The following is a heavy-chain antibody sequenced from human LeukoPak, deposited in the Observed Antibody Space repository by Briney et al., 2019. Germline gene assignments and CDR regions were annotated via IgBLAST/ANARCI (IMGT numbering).Heavy chain of an antibody. V-gene: IGHV3-48*03. CDR2: ISSSGSTI. Sequence: PGGSLSLSXAASGFTFSSYEMNWVRQAPGKGLEWVSYISSSGSTIYYADSVKGRFTISRDNAKNSLYLQMNSLRAEDTAVYYCAREARLRYFDWSGQGTLVTVSS. D-gene: IGHD3-9*01. CDR3: AREARLRYFDW. J-gene: IGHJ4*02. CDR1: GFTFSSYE.